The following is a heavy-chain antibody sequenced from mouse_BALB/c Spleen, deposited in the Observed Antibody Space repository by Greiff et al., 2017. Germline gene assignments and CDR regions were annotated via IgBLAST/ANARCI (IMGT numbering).Heavy chain of an antibody. D-gene: IGHD1-2*01. J-gene: IGHJ2*01. CDR1: GFTFTDYY. CDR3: ARVRLRGGGFDY. V-gene: IGHV7-3*02. CDR2: IRNKANGYTT. Sequence: EVKLVESGGGLVQPGGSLRLSCATSGFTFTDYYMSWVRQPPGKALEWLGFIRNKANGYTTEYSASVKGRFTISRDNSQSILYLQMNTLGAEDSATYYCARVRLRGGGFDYWGQGTTLTVSS.